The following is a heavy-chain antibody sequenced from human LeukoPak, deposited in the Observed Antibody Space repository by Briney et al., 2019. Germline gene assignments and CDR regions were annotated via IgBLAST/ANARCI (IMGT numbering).Heavy chain of an antibody. J-gene: IGHJ4*02. Sequence: GGSLRLSCAASGFTFSCYAMHWVRQAPGKGLEWVAVISYDGSNKYYADSVKGRFTISRDNSKNTLYLQMNSLRAEDTAVYYCARDTRYYYGSGSSAELDYWGQGTLVTVSS. CDR3: ARDTRYYYGSGSSAELDY. CDR1: GFTFSCYA. D-gene: IGHD3-10*01. CDR2: ISYDGSNK. V-gene: IGHV3-30-3*01.